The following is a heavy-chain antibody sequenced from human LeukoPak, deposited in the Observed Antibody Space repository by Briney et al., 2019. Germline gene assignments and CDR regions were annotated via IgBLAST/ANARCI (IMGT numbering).Heavy chain of an antibody. CDR2: ISSSGST. J-gene: IGHJ4*02. D-gene: IGHD2-15*01. Sequence: GGSLRLSCAASGFSFSTYGMSWVRQAPGKGLEWVSGISSSGSTYYADSVKGRCTISRDDSKNTLYLQMNSLRAEDTAIYYCAKGARWQDYWGQGTLVTVSS. V-gene: IGHV3-23*01. CDR3: AKGARWQDY. CDR1: GFSFSTYG.